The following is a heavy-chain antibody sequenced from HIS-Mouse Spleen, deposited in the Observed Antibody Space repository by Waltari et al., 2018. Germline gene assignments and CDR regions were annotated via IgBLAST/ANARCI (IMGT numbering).Heavy chain of an antibody. V-gene: IGHV3-30*18. CDR1: AFTFRSYG. Sequence: QVQLVESGGGVVQPGRSLRLSGAASAFTFRSYGMHWVRQAPGKGLEWLAVISYDGSNKYYADSVKGRFTISRDNSKNTLYLQMNSLRAEDTAVYYCAKDKHHAFDYWGQGTLVTVSS. CDR3: AKDKHHAFDY. J-gene: IGHJ4*02. CDR2: ISYDGSNK.